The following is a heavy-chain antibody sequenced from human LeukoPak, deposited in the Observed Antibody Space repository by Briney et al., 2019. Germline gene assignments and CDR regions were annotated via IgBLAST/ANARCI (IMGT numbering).Heavy chain of an antibody. D-gene: IGHD3-22*01. Sequence: GGSLRLSCAASGFTFSSYNMNWVRQAPGKRLEWVTFISSGSSYIRYADSVKGRFTISRDNAKNSLFLQMNSLRAEDTAVYYCARDLRNYYDSSGYYLDYWGQGTLVTVSS. CDR2: ISSGSSYI. CDR3: ARDLRNYYDSSGYYLDY. J-gene: IGHJ4*02. V-gene: IGHV3-21*01. CDR1: GFTFSSYN.